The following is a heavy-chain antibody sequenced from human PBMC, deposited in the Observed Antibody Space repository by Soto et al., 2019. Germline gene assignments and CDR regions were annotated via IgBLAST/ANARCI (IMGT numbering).Heavy chain of an antibody. CDR2: IYYSGST. Sequence: QLQLQESGPGLVKPSETLSLTCTVSGGSISSSSYYWGWIRQPPGTGLEWIGSIYYSGSTYYNPFLKSRVTISVDTSKNQFSLNLSSVTAADTAVYYCARQPYCSSTSCYTFSNWFDPCGQGTLVTVSS. CDR1: GGSISSSSYY. CDR3: ARQPYCSSTSCYTFSNWFDP. D-gene: IGHD2-2*02. V-gene: IGHV4-39*01. J-gene: IGHJ5*02.